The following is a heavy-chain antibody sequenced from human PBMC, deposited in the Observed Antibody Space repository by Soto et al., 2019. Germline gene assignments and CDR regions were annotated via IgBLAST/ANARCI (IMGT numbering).Heavy chain of an antibody. CDR1: GYTFTSYY. CDR2: INPSGGST. Sequence: ASVKVSCKAXGYTFTSYYMHWVRQAPGQGLEWMGIINPSGGSTSYAQKFQGRVTMTRDTSTSTVYMELSSLRSEDTAVYYCASSYCGGDCYSYFDYWGQGTLVTVSS. J-gene: IGHJ4*02. D-gene: IGHD2-21*02. V-gene: IGHV1-46*03. CDR3: ASSYCGGDCYSYFDY.